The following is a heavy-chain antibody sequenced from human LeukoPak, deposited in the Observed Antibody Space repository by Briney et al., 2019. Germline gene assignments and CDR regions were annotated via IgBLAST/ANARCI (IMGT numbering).Heavy chain of an antibody. CDR3: ARPAQVYSYGSPLDY. D-gene: IGHD5-18*01. CDR2: IYPGDSDT. V-gene: IGHV5-51*01. J-gene: IGHJ4*02. CDR1: GYSFTSYW. Sequence: GESLKISCKGSGYSFTSYWIGWVRQMPGKGLEWVGIIYPGDSDTRYSPSFQGQVTISADKSISTAYLQWSSLKASDTAMYYCARPAQVYSYGSPLDYWGQGTLVTVSS.